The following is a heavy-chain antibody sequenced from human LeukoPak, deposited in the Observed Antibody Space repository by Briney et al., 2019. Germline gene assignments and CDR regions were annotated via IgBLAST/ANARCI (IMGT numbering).Heavy chain of an antibody. J-gene: IGHJ4*02. V-gene: IGHV3-7*01. CDR3: ARDLCSWIQLCPLDY. CDR1: GFTFSSYW. D-gene: IGHD5-18*01. CDR2: IKQDGSEK. Sequence: GESLRLSCAASGFTFSSYWMSWVRQAPGKGLEWVANIKQDGSEKYYVDSVKGRFTISRDNAKNSLYLQMNSLRAEDTAVYYCARDLCSWIQLCPLDYWGQGTLVTVSS.